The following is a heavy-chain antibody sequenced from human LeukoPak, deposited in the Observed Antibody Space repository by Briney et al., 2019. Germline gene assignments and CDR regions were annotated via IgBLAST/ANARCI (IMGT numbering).Heavy chain of an antibody. D-gene: IGHD1-7*01. V-gene: IGHV3-30*18. J-gene: IGHJ4*02. CDR1: GFTFSSYG. CDR2: ISYDGSNK. CDR3: AKDRTRSFDY. Sequence: QPGRSLRLSCAASGFTFSSYGMHWVRQAPGKGLEWVAVISYDGSNKYYADSVKGGFTISRDNSKNTLYLQMNSLRAEDTAVYYCAKDRTRSFDYWGQGTLVTVSS.